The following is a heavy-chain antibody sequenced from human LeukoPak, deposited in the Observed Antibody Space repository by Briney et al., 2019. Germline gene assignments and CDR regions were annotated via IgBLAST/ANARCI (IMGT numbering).Heavy chain of an antibody. D-gene: IGHD3-22*01. V-gene: IGHV3-23*01. CDR1: GFTFSSYA. Sequence: GGSLRLSCAASGFTFSSYAMSWVRQAPGKGLEWVSAISGSGGSTYYADSVKGRFTISRDNSKNTLYLQMNSLRAEDTAVYYCAKGGTYYYDSSGWYFDYWGQGTLVTVSS. J-gene: IGHJ4*02. CDR2: ISGSGGST. CDR3: AKGGTYYYDSSGWYFDY.